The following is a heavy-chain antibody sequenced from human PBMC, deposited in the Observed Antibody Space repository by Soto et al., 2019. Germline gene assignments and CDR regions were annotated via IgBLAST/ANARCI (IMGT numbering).Heavy chain of an antibody. J-gene: IGHJ4*02. CDR1: GFTFSTYG. D-gene: IGHD1-26*01. Sequence: QVQLVESGGGVVQPGRSLRLSCAASGFTFSTYGMHWVRQAPGKGLEWVAVISYDGSNTYYADSVKGRFTISRDNSKNALYLQMDSLRAEDTAVFYCAKDRGSYFDYWGQGTLVTVYS. V-gene: IGHV3-30*18. CDR2: ISYDGSNT. CDR3: AKDRGSYFDY.